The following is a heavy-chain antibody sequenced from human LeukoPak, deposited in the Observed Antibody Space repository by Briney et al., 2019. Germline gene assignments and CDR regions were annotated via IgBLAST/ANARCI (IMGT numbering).Heavy chain of an antibody. CDR2: INHSGST. CDR3: ARVRPLITMVRGVISH. CDR1: GGSFSGYY. Sequence: PSETLSLTCAVYGGSFSGYYWSWIRQPTGKGLEWIGEINHSGSTNYNPSLKSRVTISVDTSKNQFSLKLSSVTAADTAVYYCARVRPLITMVRGVISHWGQGTLVTVSS. J-gene: IGHJ4*02. D-gene: IGHD3-10*01. V-gene: IGHV4-34*01.